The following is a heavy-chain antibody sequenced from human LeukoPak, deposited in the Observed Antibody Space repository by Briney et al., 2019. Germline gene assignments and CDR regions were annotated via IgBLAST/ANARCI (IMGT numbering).Heavy chain of an antibody. CDR3: ARVRYYYGSGSYYNGWAKKYYFDY. V-gene: IGHV4-39*01. Sequence: SETLSLTCTVSGGSISSSSYYWGWIRQPPGKGLEWIVSIYYSGSTYYNPSLKSRVTVSVDTSKNRFSLKLSSVTAADTAVYYCARVRYYYGSGSYYNGWAKKYYFDYWGQGTLVTVSS. CDR1: GGSISSSSYY. D-gene: IGHD3-10*01. CDR2: IYYSGST. J-gene: IGHJ4*02.